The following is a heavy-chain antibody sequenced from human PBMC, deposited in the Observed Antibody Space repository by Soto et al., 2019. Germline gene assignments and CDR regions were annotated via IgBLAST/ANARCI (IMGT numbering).Heavy chain of an antibody. Sequence: EVQLVESGGGLVQPGGSLRLSCAVSGFTFNTYTMNWVRQAPGKGLEWLSYISSSSTIIHYADSVKGRFTVSRDNAKNSLYLEMTSLRDEDTAVYYCAGQPELNSIWHRWGQGTLVTVSS. D-gene: IGHD4-4*01. CDR2: ISSSSTII. CDR1: GFTFNTYT. V-gene: IGHV3-48*02. J-gene: IGHJ4*02. CDR3: AGQPELNSIWHR.